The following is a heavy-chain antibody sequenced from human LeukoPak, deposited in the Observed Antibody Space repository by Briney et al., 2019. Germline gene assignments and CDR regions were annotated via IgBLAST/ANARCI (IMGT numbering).Heavy chain of an antibody. D-gene: IGHD3-16*01. CDR3: ARDLLGSDSQTGDDPVEER. J-gene: IGHJ4*02. CDR2: ISNNGHFI. CDR1: GFSISDYN. Sequence: GGSLRLSCAASGFSISDYNMNWIRQAPGKGLQWVSSISNNGHFIYYTNSVKGRFTISRDNAKNSLFLQMTSLRGEDTGVYFCARDLLGSDSQTGDDPVEERWGQGTQVTVSS. V-gene: IGHV3-21*01.